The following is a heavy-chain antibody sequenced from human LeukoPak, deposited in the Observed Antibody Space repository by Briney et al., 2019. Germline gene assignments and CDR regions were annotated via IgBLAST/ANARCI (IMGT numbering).Heavy chain of an antibody. CDR1: GFTFSSYS. D-gene: IGHD6-19*01. J-gene: IGHJ4*02. Sequence: PGGPLRLSCAASGFTFSSYSMTWVRQAPGKGLEWVSSISSSSSYIYYADSVKGRFTISRDNAKNSLYLQMNSLRAEDTAVYYCARAPGSGWYFDYWGQGTLVTVSS. V-gene: IGHV3-21*01. CDR3: ARAPGSGWYFDY. CDR2: ISSSSSYI.